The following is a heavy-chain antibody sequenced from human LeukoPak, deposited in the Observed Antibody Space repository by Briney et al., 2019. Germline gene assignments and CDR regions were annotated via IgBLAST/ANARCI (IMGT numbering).Heavy chain of an antibody. D-gene: IGHD4-23*01. V-gene: IGHV1-8*01. CDR1: GYTFTNYD. CDR3: ATELRWKDH. Sequence: ASVKVSCKASGYTFTNYDINWVRQASGQGLEWMGYMRPNSGNTGYAQKFQGRVTMTRDTSISTAYMELSSLTSEDTAVYYCATELRWKDHWGQGTLVTVSS. J-gene: IGHJ4*02. CDR2: MRPNSGNT.